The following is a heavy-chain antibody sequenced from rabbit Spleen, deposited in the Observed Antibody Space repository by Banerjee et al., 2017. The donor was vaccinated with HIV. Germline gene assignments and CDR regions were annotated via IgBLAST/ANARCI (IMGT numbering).Heavy chain of an antibody. V-gene: IGHV1S40*01. Sequence: QSLEESGGDLVKPGASLTLTCTASGFTISSTYLMCWVRQAPGKGLEWIGCIYTGNDKTYYASWAKGRFTISKASSTTVTLQMTSLTAADTATYFCARDAGTYPYIDVYFDLWGPGTLVTVS. J-gene: IGHJ4*01. D-gene: IGHD4-2*01. CDR3: ARDAGTYPYIDVYFDL. CDR2: IYTGNDKT. CDR1: GFTISSTYL.